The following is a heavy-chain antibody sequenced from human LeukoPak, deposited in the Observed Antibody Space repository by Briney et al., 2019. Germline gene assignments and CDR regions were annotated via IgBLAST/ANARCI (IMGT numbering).Heavy chain of an antibody. J-gene: IGHJ6*03. CDR3: AKVYYYDSSGYTRPYYYYYMDV. Sequence: PGGSLRLSCAAPGFTFSSYAMSWVRKAPGKGLGWVSAISGGVGSTYYADSVKGRFTISRDNSKNTLYLQMNSLRAEDTAVYYCAKVYYYDSSGYTRPYYYYYMDVWGKGTTVTVSS. D-gene: IGHD3-22*01. CDR1: GFTFSSYA. CDR2: ISGGVGST. V-gene: IGHV3-23*01.